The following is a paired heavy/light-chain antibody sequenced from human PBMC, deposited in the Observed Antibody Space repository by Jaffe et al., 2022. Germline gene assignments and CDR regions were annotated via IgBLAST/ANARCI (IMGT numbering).Heavy chain of an antibody. D-gene: IGHD2-21*02. CDR1: GGSINSGNYY. V-gene: IGHV4-61*02. J-gene: IGHJ4*02. CDR2: IYTSGST. CDR3: ARVEYCGGDCYVFDY. Sequence: QVQLQESGPGLVKPSQTLSLTCTVSGGSINSGNYYWTWIRQPAGKGLEWIGRIYTSGSTNYNPSLKSRVTISVDTSKNHFSLKLNSVTAADTAVYYCARVEYCGGDCYVFDYWGQGTLVTVSS.
Light chain of an antibody. CDR3: QSFDSSLSGWV. CDR2: GNS. V-gene: IGLV1-40*01. Sequence: QSVLTQPPSVSGAPGQRVTISCTGSSSNIGAGYDVHWYRQLPGTAPKLLIYGNSNRPSGVPDRFSGSKSATSASLAITGLQAEDEADYYCQSFDSSLSGWVFGGGTKLTVL. J-gene: IGLJ3*02. CDR1: SSNIGAGYD.